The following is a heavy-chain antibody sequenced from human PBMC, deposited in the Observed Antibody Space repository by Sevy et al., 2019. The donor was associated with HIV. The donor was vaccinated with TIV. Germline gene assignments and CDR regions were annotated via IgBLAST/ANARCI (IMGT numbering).Heavy chain of an antibody. Sequence: GGSLRLSCAASGFKFNDFAMHWVRQAPGKGLEWVSGISWNSGNIDYEDSVKGRFTISRDNAKNSLYLQMNSLRTEDTVLYYCTKDSVGGGGQGCYYSGMDVWGQGTTVTVSS. D-gene: IGHD3-3*01. CDR1: GFKFNDFA. CDR2: ISWNSGNI. V-gene: IGHV3-9*01. J-gene: IGHJ6*02. CDR3: TKDSVGGGGQGCYYSGMDV.